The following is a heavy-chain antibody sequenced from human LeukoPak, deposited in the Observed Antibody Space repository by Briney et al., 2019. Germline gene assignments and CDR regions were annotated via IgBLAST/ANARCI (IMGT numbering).Heavy chain of an antibody. V-gene: IGHV3-23*01. Sequence: GGSLRLSCAASGFTFSSHGMNWVRQAPGKGLEWVSGISPSGGITYYADSVKGRFTISRDNSKNTLYLQMNSLRAEDSAVYYCAKVLDLYSNDLVRGWFDPWGQGTLVTVSS. CDR2: ISPSGGIT. J-gene: IGHJ5*02. CDR1: GFTFSSHG. D-gene: IGHD3-10*01. CDR3: AKVLDLYSNDLVRGWFDP.